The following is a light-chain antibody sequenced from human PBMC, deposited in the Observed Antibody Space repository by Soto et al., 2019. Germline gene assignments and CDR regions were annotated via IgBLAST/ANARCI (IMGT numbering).Light chain of an antibody. J-gene: IGLJ2*01. CDR3: SLYAGSNNLV. CDR1: SSDVGGYNY. Sequence: QSVLTQPPSASGSPGQSVTISCTGTSSDVGGYNYVSWYQQHPGKAPKLMIYEVSKRPSGVPDRFSGSKSGNTASLTVSGLQDEDEADYYCSLYAGSNNLVFGGGTKVTVL. CDR2: EVS. V-gene: IGLV2-8*01.